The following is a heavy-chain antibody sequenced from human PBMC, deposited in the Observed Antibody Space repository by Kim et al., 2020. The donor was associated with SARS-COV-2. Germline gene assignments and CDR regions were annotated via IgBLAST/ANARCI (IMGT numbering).Heavy chain of an antibody. D-gene: IGHD2-21*02. Sequence: GGSLRLSCAASGFSFSGSAIHWVRQASGKGLEWVGRIRSKANNYATAYAASVKGRFTISRDDSKNTAYLQMISLKIEDTAVYYCTASIVVVTTTDWYFDLWGRGTLVTVSS. CDR3: TASIVVVTTTDWYFDL. CDR2: IRSKANNYAT. J-gene: IGHJ2*01. V-gene: IGHV3-73*01. CDR1: GFSFSGSA.